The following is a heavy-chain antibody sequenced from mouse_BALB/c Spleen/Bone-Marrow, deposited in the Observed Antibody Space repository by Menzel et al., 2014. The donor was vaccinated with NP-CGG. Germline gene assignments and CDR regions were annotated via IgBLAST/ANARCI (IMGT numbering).Heavy chain of an antibody. J-gene: IGHJ1*01. V-gene: IGHV1-26*01. D-gene: IGHD1-2*01. CDR3: ARDYGSVGWYFDV. CDR1: GYSFTGYY. Sequence: VQLQQSGPELVKPGASVKVSCKASGYSFTGYYMHWGKQSHGKSLEWIGRFNPNNGGTSCNQKFKGKAILTVDKSSSTAYMELRSLTSEDSAVYYCARDYGSVGWYFDVRGAGTTVTVSS. CDR2: FNPNNGGT.